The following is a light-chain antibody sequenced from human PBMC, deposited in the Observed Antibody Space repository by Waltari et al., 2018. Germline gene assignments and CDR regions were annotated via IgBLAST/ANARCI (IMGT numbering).Light chain of an antibody. J-gene: IGLJ2*01. Sequence: QSALTQPPSVSGSPGRSVTISCTGTRSDVGGYNRVSWHQQPPGTAPKLIIYEVSDRPSGVPDRFSGSKSDNTASLTISGLQAEDEADYYCSSYTSSSTLVFGGGTKLTVL. CDR3: SSYTSSSTLV. CDR2: EVS. V-gene: IGLV2-18*02. CDR1: RSDVGGYNR.